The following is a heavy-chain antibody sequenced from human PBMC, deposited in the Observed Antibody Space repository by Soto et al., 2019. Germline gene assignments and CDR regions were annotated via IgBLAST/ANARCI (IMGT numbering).Heavy chain of an antibody. CDR3: ARVGAPSGPIEEAGTISY. J-gene: IGHJ4*02. CDR2: IYYSGST. V-gene: IGHV4-30-4*01. Sequence: SETLSHTCTVSGGSISSGDYYWSWIRKPPGKGLEWIGYIYYSGSTYYNPSLKSRVTISVDTSKNQFSLRLGSVTAAARAVFYCARVGAPSGPIEEAGTISYWGRGTVVPISS. CDR1: GGSISSGDYY. D-gene: IGHD1-7*01.